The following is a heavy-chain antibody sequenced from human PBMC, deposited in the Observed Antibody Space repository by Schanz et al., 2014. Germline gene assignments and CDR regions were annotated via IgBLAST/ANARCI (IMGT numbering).Heavy chain of an antibody. CDR2: ITAYNGDT. V-gene: IGHV1-18*01. Sequence: QVQLVQSGAEVKKPGASVKVSCKASGYTFTSHGISWVRQAPGQGLEWMGWITAYNGDTNYALKLQGRVTMTRNTSISTAYMELSSLRSEDTAVYYCARLGTGMAVAGSVIDSYYYYMDVWGKGTTVTVSS. CDR1: GYTFTSHG. CDR3: ARLGTGMAVAGSVIDSYYYYMDV. D-gene: IGHD6-19*01. J-gene: IGHJ6*03.